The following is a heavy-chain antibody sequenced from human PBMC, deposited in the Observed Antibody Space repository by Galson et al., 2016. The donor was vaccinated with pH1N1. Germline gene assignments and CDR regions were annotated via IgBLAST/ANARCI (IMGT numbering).Heavy chain of an antibody. D-gene: IGHD2-21*01. CDR1: GYKFTTYW. CDR3: ARGLLSGFDP. CDR2: IYPDDSDT. V-gene: IGHV5-51*03. J-gene: IGHJ5*02. Sequence: QSGAEVKKPGESLKISCEVFGYKFTTYWIGWVRQMPGKGLEWMGIIYPDDSDTRYNPAFQGQVTTSVDKSINTAYLQWNSLKASDTAIYYCARGLLSGFDPWGQGTLVIVSS.